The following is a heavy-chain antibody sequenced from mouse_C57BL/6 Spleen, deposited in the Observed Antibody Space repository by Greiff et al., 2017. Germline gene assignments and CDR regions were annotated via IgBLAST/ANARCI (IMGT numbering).Heavy chain of an antibody. V-gene: IGHV3-8*01. CDR3: ARSYGITTVGAKDGYFDV. J-gene: IGHJ1*03. D-gene: IGHD1-1*01. CDR2: ISYSGST. CDR1: GYSITSDY. Sequence: EVKLMESGPGLAKPSQTLSLTCSVTGYSITSDYWNWIRKFPGNKLEYMGYISYSGSTYYNPSLKSRISITRDTSKHQYYLQLNSVTTEDTATYYCARSYGITTVGAKDGYFDVWGTGTTVTVSS.